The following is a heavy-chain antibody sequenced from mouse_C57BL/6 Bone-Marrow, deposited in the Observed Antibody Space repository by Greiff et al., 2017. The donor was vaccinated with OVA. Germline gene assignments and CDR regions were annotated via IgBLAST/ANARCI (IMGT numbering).Heavy chain of an antibody. CDR3: ARCYSNYPFDY. CDR1: GYTFTSYG. D-gene: IGHD2-5*01. CDR2: IYPRSGNT. V-gene: IGHV1-81*01. Sequence: QVQLQQSGAELARPGASVKLSCKASGYTFTSYGISWVKQRTGQGLEWIGEIYPRSGNTYYNEKFKGKATLTADKSSSTAYMELRTLTSEDSAVYFCARCYSNYPFDYWGQGTTLTVSS. J-gene: IGHJ2*01.